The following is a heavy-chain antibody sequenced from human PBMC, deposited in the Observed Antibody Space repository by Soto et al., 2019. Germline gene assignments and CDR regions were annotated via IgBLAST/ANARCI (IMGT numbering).Heavy chain of an antibody. Sequence: EVQLLESGGGLVQPGGSLRLSCAASGFTFSSYAMSWVRQAPGKGLEWVSVISGSGGSTYYADSVKARFTISRDNSKNTLYLQMNSLRAEDTAVYYCARRPSGWFFDYWGQGTLFTVSS. CDR2: ISGSGGST. CDR1: GFTFSSYA. CDR3: ARRPSGWFFDY. D-gene: IGHD6-19*01. V-gene: IGHV3-23*01. J-gene: IGHJ4*02.